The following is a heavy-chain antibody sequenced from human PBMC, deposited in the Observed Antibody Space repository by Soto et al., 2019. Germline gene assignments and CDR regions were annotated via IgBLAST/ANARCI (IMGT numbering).Heavy chain of an antibody. J-gene: IGHJ4*02. V-gene: IGHV1-18*04. CDR2: ISPYNGNT. D-gene: IGHD1-26*01. CDR3: ARGDPATYMMLAFDF. CDR1: GYTFTLRYG. Sequence: QVQLVQSGAEVKKPGASVKVSCKTSGYTFTLRYGISWLRQAPGQGLEWMGWISPYNGNTESAGRFQGRVTMTADTSTTTAYMDLRSLRSDDTAVYYCARGDPATYMMLAFDFWGQGTLVTVSS.